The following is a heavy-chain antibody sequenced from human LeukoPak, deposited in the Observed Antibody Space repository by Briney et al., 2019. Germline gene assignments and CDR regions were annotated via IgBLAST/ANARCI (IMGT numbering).Heavy chain of an antibody. D-gene: IGHD2-21*01. CDR3: ARDDCGDTCYPGGY. Sequence: GASVKVSCTASGYIFTKYVVHWVRQAPGQRPEWMGWIKAGNGDTKYSQNFQDRLTITRDTSASTVYMELGSLTSEDTALYYCARDDCGDTCYPGGYWGQGTLVTVSS. CDR1: GYIFTKYV. V-gene: IGHV1-3*01. CDR2: IKAGNGDT. J-gene: IGHJ4*02.